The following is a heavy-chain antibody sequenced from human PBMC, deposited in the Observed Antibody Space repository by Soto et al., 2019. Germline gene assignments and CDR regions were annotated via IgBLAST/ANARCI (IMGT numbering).Heavy chain of an antibody. Sequence: PGGSLRLSCAASGFTFSSYSMNWVRQAPGKGLEWVSGINWNGGSTGYADSVKGRFTISRDNAKNSLYLQMNSLRAEDTALYYCARLVGAASYYYYGMDVWGQGTTVTVSS. D-gene: IGHD1-26*01. CDR2: INWNGGST. CDR1: GFTFSSYS. J-gene: IGHJ6*02. CDR3: ARLVGAASYYYYGMDV. V-gene: IGHV3-20*04.